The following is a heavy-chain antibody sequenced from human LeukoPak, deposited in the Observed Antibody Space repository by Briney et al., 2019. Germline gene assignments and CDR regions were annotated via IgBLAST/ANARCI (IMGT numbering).Heavy chain of an antibody. CDR1: GLSFSTFA. Sequence: PGRSLRPSCAASGLSFSTFATSSARQGPAAGLEWVSSIRGNGETFYADSVKGQFTFSRDNSKNTLYLQMNSLRAGETAVYYCARDGRYYGSGSYLVYWGQGTLVTVSS. J-gene: IGHJ4*02. D-gene: IGHD3-10*01. V-gene: IGHV3-23*01. CDR2: IRGNGET. CDR3: ARDGRYYGSGSYLVY.